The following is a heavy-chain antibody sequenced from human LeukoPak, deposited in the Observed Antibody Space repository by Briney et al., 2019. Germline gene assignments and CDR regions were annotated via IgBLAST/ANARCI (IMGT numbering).Heavy chain of an antibody. J-gene: IGHJ3*02. CDR1: GYTFTSYD. D-gene: IGHD2-21*02. CDR2: MNPNSGNT. V-gene: IGHV1-8*01. CDR3: ARGRTEHIVVVTAIGNDAFDI. Sequence: APVKVSCKASGYTFTSYDINWVRQATGQGLEWMGWMNPNSGNTGYAQKFQGRVTMTRNTSISTAYMELSSLRSEDTAVYYCARGRTEHIVVVTAIGNDAFDIWGQGTMVTVSS.